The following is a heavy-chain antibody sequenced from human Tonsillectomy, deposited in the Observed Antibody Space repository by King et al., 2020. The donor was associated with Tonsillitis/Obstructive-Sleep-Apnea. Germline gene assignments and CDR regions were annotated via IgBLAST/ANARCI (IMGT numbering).Heavy chain of an antibody. D-gene: IGHD2-21*02. V-gene: IGHV4-39*01. Sequence: QLQESGPGLVKPSETLSLTCTVSGGSISSSSYYWGWIRQPPGKGLEWIGSIYYSGSTYYNPSLKSRVTISVDTSKNQFSLKLSSVTAADTAVSYCARQIGVVVTARRTYAFDYWGQGTLVTVSS. J-gene: IGHJ4*02. CDR3: ARQIGVVVTARRTYAFDY. CDR2: IYYSGST. CDR1: GGSISSSSYY.